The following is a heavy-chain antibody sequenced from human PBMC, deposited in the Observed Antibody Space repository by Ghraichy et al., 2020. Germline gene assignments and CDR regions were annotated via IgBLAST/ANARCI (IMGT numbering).Heavy chain of an antibody. Sequence: SETLSLTCTVSGGSISSSSYYWGWIRQPPGKGLEWIGSIYYSGSTYYNPSLKSRVTISVDTYKNQFSLKPSSVTAADTAVYYCARLSSWRVARAQFDYWGQGTLVTVSS. J-gene: IGHJ4*02. CDR3: ARLSSWRVARAQFDY. CDR1: GGSISSSSYY. V-gene: IGHV4-39*01. CDR2: IYYSGST. D-gene: IGHD6-13*01.